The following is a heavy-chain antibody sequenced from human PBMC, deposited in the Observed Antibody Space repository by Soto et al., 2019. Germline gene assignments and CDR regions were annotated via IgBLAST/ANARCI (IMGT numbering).Heavy chain of an antibody. CDR1: GGTFSSYA. CDR2: IIPIFGTA. D-gene: IGHD5-18*01. CDR3: ARTGYSYATYYYYYGMDV. V-gene: IGHV1-69*13. J-gene: IGHJ6*02. Sequence: SVKVSCKASGGTFSSYAISWVRQAPGQGLEWMGGIIPIFGTANYAQKFQGRVTITADESTSTAYMELSSLRSEDTAVYYCARTGYSYATYYYYYGMDVWGQGTTVTVSS.